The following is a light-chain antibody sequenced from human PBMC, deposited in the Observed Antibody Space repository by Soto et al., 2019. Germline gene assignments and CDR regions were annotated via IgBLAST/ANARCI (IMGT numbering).Light chain of an antibody. J-gene: IGKJ1*01. CDR1: EDIDTS. Sequence: TQSPGTLSVSLGDRITITCRASEDIDTSLAWFQQRPGKAPKVLIAGASGLMNGVPSTFSGSGSGTEFALTISSVQPDDFATYFCQHYDTFSWTFGQGTKVEMK. V-gene: IGKV1-5*01. CDR3: QHYDTFSWT. CDR2: GAS.